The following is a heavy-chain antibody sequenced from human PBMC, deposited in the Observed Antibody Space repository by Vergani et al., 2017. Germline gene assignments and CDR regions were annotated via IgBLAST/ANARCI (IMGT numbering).Heavy chain of an antibody. Sequence: QVQLQQWGGGLLKPSETLSLTCVVNGGSFTSYHWTWIRQSPGEGLEWVGDIDHTGRPDYNPSLKSRLTMSVDKSRNQSSQTLNSVTATDTAIYFCARVNTETNGHLYYYYYMDVWGQGTAVTVS. CDR3: ARVNTETNGHLYYYYYMDV. CDR2: IDHTGRP. V-gene: IGHV4-34*01. CDR1: GGSFTSYH. D-gene: IGHD4-11*01. J-gene: IGHJ6*03.